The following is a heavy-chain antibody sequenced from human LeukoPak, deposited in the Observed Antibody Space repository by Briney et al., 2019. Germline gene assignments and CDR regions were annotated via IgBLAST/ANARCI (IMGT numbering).Heavy chain of an antibody. Sequence: GGSLRLSCAASGFTFSSYWMNWVRQAPGKGPEWVANIKEDGSEKYYVDSVKGRFTISRDNAKNSLYLQMNSLRVEDTAVYYCARGGSSVFVLYWGQGTLVTVSS. CDR1: GFTFSSYW. CDR3: ARGGSSVFVLY. V-gene: IGHV3-7*01. D-gene: IGHD1-26*01. CDR2: IKEDGSEK. J-gene: IGHJ4*02.